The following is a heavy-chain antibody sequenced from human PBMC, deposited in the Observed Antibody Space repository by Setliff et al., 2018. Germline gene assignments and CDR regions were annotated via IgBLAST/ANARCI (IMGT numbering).Heavy chain of an antibody. Sequence: PGGSLRLSCAASGFTFSNYWMHWVRQDPGKGLVWVSRISSDGSSTTYADSVQGRFATSRDNAKNTLYLQMNSMRAEDTAVYYCARPAVLGTHDFGYWGQGTLVTVSS. CDR3: ARPAVLGTHDFGY. CDR1: GFTFSNYW. V-gene: IGHV3-74*01. D-gene: IGHD6-19*01. J-gene: IGHJ4*02. CDR2: ISSDGSST.